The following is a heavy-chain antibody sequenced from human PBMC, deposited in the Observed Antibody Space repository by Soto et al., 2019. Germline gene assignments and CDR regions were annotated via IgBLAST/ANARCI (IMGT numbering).Heavy chain of an antibody. Sequence: PSETLSLTCTVSGGSISSHYWSWIRQPPGKGLEWIGYIYYSGSTNYSPSLKSRVAISVDLSKNQFSLRLSSVTAADTAVYYCARGPFHYDPTGSYWFAPWRQGTLVTVSS. CDR1: GGSISSHY. V-gene: IGHV4-59*11. CDR2: IYYSGST. CDR3: ARGPFHYDPTGSYWFAP. J-gene: IGHJ5*02. D-gene: IGHD2-8*02.